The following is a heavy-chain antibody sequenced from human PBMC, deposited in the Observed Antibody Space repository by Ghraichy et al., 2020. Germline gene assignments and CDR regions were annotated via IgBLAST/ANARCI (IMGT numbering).Heavy chain of an antibody. V-gene: IGHV4-38-2*02. Sequence: SETLSLTCAVSGYSISSGYYWGWIRQPPGKGLEWIGSIYRSGSTYYNPSLKSRVTISVDTSKNQFSLKLSSVTAADTAVYYCAREAYSSSWSGDWGQGTLVTVSS. CDR3: AREAYSSSWSGD. D-gene: IGHD6-13*01. J-gene: IGHJ4*02. CDR2: IYRSGST. CDR1: GYSISSGYY.